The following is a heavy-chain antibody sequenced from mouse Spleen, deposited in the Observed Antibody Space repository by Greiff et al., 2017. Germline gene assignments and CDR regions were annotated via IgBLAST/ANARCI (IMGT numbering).Heavy chain of an antibody. CDR1: GYTFTSYV. Sequence: EVKLVESGPELVKPGASVKMSCKASGYTFTSYVMHWVKQKPGQGLEWIGYINPYNDGTKYNEKFKGKATLTSDKSSSTAYMELSSLTSEDSAVYYCASYDYDVYWYFDVWGAGTTVTVSS. J-gene: IGHJ1*01. V-gene: IGHV1-14*01. D-gene: IGHD2-4*01. CDR2: INPYNDGT. CDR3: ASYDYDVYWYFDV.